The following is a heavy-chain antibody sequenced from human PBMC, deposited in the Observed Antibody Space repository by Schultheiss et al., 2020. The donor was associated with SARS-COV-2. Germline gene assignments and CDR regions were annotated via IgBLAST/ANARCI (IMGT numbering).Heavy chain of an antibody. Sequence: GGSLRLSCKGSGYSFTSYWIGWVRQMPGKGLEWMGIIYPGDSDTRYSPSFQGQVTIPADKSMSTAYLQWSSLKASDTAMYYCSRRRDYYYGMDVWGQGTTVTVAS. CDR3: SRRRDYYYGMDV. V-gene: IGHV5-51*01. CDR2: IYPGDSDT. CDR1: GYSFTSYW. J-gene: IGHJ6*02.